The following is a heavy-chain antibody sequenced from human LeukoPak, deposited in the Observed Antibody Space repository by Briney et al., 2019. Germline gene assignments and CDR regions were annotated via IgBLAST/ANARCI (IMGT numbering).Heavy chain of an antibody. CDR1: GGSINSSSYY. D-gene: IGHD3-22*01. J-gene: IGHJ5*02. CDR3: ARRHYYDSSAPRGWFDP. CDR2: IYYSGST. Sequence: SETLSLTCTVSGGSINSSSYYWGWIRQPPGKGLEWIGSIYYSGSTYYNPSLKSRVTISVDTSKNQFSLKLSSVTAADTAVYYCARRHYYDSSAPRGWFDPWGQGTLVTVSS. V-gene: IGHV4-39*07.